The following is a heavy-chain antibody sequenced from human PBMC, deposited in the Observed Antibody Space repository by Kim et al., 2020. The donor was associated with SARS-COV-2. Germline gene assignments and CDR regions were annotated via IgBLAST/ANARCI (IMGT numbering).Heavy chain of an antibody. V-gene: IGHV3-9*01. D-gene: IGHD3-22*01. Sequence: DCVKGRFTSSRDNAKNSLYLQMNSLRAEDTALYYCARDPYYYDSSGYYDYWGQGTLVTVSS. CDR3: ARDPYYYDSSGYYDY. J-gene: IGHJ4*02.